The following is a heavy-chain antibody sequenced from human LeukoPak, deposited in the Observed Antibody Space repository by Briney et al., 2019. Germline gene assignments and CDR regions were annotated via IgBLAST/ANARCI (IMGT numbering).Heavy chain of an antibody. D-gene: IGHD2-2*01. CDR1: GFTFSSYG. CDR3: ASHDAVPAAPWYYYYYYMDV. CDR2: IRYDGSNK. V-gene: IGHV3-30*02. Sequence: GGSLRLSCAASGFTFSSYGMHWVRQAPGKGLEWVAFIRYDGSNKYYADSVKGRFTISRDNSKNTLYLQMNSLRAEDTAVYYCASHDAVPAAPWYYYYYYMDVWGKGTTVTVSS. J-gene: IGHJ6*03.